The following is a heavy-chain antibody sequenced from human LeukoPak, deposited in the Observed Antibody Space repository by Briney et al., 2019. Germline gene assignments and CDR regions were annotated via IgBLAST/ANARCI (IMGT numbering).Heavy chain of an antibody. D-gene: IGHD3-10*01. Sequence: PSQTLSLTCAISGDTFSSNSAAWDWLRQSPSRGLEWLVRTYYRAKWYNDYAVSVKIRITINPDTSKNQFSLQLNAVTPEDTAVYYCVRELYFGSGTYYPAFDSWGQGTLVTVSS. V-gene: IGHV6-1*01. J-gene: IGHJ4*02. CDR3: VRELYFGSGTYYPAFDS. CDR2: TYYRAKWYN. CDR1: GDTFSSNSAA.